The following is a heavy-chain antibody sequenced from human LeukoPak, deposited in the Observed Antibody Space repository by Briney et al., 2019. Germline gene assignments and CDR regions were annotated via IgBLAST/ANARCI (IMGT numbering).Heavy chain of an antibody. Sequence: ASVKVSCKASGYTFTSYAMNWVRQAPGQGLEWMGWINTNTGNPTYAQGFTGRFVFSLDTSVSTAYLQISSLKAEDTAVYYCATKAEDCSGGSCYGRYFDLWGRGTLVTVSS. J-gene: IGHJ2*01. CDR3: ATKAEDCSGGSCYGRYFDL. D-gene: IGHD2-15*01. CDR1: GYTFTSYA. V-gene: IGHV7-4-1*02. CDR2: INTNTGNP.